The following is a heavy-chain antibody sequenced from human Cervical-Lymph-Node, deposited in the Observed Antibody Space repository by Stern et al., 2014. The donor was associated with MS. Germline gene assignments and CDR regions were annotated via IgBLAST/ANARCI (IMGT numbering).Heavy chain of an antibody. J-gene: IGHJ4*02. CDR2: INPSGGST. CDR3: ASLGGGTTDY. Sequence: VQLLESGAEVKKPGASVKVSCKASGYTFTSYYMPWVRQAPGQGLEWMGIINPSGGSTSYAQKFQGRVTMTRDTSTSTVYMELSSLRSEDTAVYYCASLGGGTTDYWGQGTLVTVSS. CDR1: GYTFTSYY. V-gene: IGHV1-46*01. D-gene: IGHD1-1*01.